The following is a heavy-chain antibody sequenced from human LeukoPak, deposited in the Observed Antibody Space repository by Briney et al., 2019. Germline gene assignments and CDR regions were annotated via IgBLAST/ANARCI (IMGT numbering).Heavy chain of an antibody. CDR1: GFTVSSNY. J-gene: IGHJ4*02. D-gene: IGHD2-8*02. V-gene: IGHV3-53*01. Sequence: PGGSLRLSCAASGFTVSSNYMSWVRQAPGKGLEWVSVIYSGGSTYYADSVKGRFTISRDNSKNTLYLQMNSLRAEDTAVYYCARDRAVVWGFDYWGQGTLVTVSS. CDR3: ARDRAVVWGFDY. CDR2: IYSGGST.